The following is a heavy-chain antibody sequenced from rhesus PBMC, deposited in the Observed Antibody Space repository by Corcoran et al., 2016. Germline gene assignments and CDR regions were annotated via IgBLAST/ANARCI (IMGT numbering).Heavy chain of an antibody. CDR2: VAPVYGEK. D-gene: IGHD5-24*01. Sequence: EVQLVQSGAEVKKPGASVKVSCKVSGYTFTELSMHWVGQAPGKGREWLGGVAPVYGEKLPAEKVQGRVTMTEDTSTDTAYMELSSLRSEDTAVYYCASYSGYSSAFDYWGQGVLVTVSS. CDR1: GYTFTELS. V-gene: IGHV1-156*01. J-gene: IGHJ4*01. CDR3: ASYSGYSSAFDY.